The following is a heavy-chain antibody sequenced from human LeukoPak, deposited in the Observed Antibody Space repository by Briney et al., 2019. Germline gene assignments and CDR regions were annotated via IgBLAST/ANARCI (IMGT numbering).Heavy chain of an antibody. CDR3: ARGYSYGSNWFDP. CDR2: IYYSGST. CDR1: GGSISSYY. D-gene: IGHD5-18*01. J-gene: IGHJ5*02. Sequence: SETLSLTCTVSGGSISSYYWSWIRQPPGKGQEWIGYIYYSGSTNYNPSLKSRVTISVDTSKNQFSLKLSSVTAADTAVYYCARGYSYGSNWFDPWGQGTLVTVSS. V-gene: IGHV4-59*08.